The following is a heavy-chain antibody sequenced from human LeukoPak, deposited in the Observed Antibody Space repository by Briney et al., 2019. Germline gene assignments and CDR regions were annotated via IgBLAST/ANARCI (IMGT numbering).Heavy chain of an antibody. Sequence: GGSLRLSCAASGFTVSSNYMSWVRQAPGKGLEWVSVIYSGGSTYYAESVKGRFTISRHNSKNTLYLQMNSLRAEDTAVYYCARTSDSSALYYFDIWGQGTMVTVSS. CDR3: ARTSDSSALYYFDI. CDR2: IYSGGST. J-gene: IGHJ3*02. V-gene: IGHV3-53*04. CDR1: GFTVSSNY. D-gene: IGHD3-22*01.